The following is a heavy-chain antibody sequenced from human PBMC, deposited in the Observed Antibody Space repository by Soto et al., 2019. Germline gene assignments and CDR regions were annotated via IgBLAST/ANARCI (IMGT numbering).Heavy chain of an antibody. Sequence: GGSLRLSCAASGVPFSSYCMHWVRKAPGKGLEWVAVISYDGSNKYYADSVKGRFTISRDNSKNTLYLQMNSLRAEDTAVYYCAKDLHSYGYVDATFDYWGQGTLVTVSS. V-gene: IGHV3-30*18. CDR2: ISYDGSNK. J-gene: IGHJ4*02. D-gene: IGHD5-18*01. CDR3: AKDLHSYGYVDATFDY. CDR1: GVPFSSYC.